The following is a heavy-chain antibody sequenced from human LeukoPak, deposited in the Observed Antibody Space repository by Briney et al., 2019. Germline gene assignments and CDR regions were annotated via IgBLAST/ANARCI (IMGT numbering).Heavy chain of an antibody. D-gene: IGHD3-3*01. CDR2: INHSGST. V-gene: IGHV4-34*01. Sequence: SETLSLTCAVYGGSFSGYYWSWIRQPPGKGLEWIGEINHSGSTNYNPSLKSRVTISVDTSKNQFSLKLSSVTAADTAVYYCARCGMGDYDFCSGRQKYYFDYWGQGTLVTVSS. J-gene: IGHJ4*02. CDR3: ARCGMGDYDFCSGRQKYYFDY. CDR1: GGSFSGYY.